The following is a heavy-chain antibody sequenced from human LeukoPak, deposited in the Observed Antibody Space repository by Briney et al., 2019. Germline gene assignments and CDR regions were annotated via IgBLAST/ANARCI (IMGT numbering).Heavy chain of an antibody. CDR1: GFTFSYYT. D-gene: IGHD3-22*01. Sequence: GGSLRLSCAASGFTFSYYTMHWVRQAPGKGLEWVAVISYDGSNKYYADSVKGRFTISRDNSKNTLYPQMNSLRAEDTAVYYCARVLNYYDSSGYYFSYWGQGTLVTVSS. V-gene: IGHV3-30-3*01. CDR3: ARVLNYYDSSGYYFSY. J-gene: IGHJ4*02. CDR2: ISYDGSNK.